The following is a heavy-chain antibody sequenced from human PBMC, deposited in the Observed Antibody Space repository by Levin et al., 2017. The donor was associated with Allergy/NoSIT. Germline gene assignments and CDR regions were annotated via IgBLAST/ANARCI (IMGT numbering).Heavy chain of an antibody. D-gene: IGHD3-16*02. CDR3: ARDRYRGSHRPTALDN. J-gene: IGHJ4*02. V-gene: IGHV1-18*01. Sequence: GESLKISCKASGYTFSSYAISWVRQAPGQGLEWMGCISAYNGNSDYAEKFQGRVTMTTDTSTSTAYMELRSLRFDDTAVYYCARDRYRGSHRPTALDNWGQGTLVTVSS. CDR2: ISAYNGNS. CDR1: GYTFSSYA.